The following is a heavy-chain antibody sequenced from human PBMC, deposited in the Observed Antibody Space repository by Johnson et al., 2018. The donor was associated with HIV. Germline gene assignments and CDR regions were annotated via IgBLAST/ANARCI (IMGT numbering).Heavy chain of an antibody. D-gene: IGHD3-3*01. CDR2: ISYDGSNN. Sequence: QVQLVESGGGVVQPGRSLRLSCAASGFTFSSYAMHWVRQAPGKGLEWVAVISYDGSNNYYADSVKGRFTISRDNSKNTLYLQMNSLKIEDTAVYYCARRQYFSSFDIWGQGTMVTVSS. CDR3: ARRQYFSSFDI. V-gene: IGHV3-30*04. J-gene: IGHJ3*02. CDR1: GFTFSSYA.